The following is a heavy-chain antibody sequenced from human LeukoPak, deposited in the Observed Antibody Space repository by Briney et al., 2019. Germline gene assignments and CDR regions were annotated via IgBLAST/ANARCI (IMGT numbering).Heavy chain of an antibody. J-gene: IGHJ6*02. CDR2: ISAYNGNT. CDR1: GYTFTSYG. Sequence: GASVKVSCKASGYTFTSYGISWVRQAPGQGLEWMGWISAYNGNTNYAQKLQGRVTMTTDTYTSTAYMELRSLRSDDTAVYYCARSGRIARPPFYGMDVWGQGTTVTVSS. D-gene: IGHD6-6*01. V-gene: IGHV1-18*01. CDR3: ARSGRIARPPFYGMDV.